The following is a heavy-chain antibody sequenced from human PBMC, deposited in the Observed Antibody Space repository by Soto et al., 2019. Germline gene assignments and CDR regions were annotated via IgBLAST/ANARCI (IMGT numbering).Heavy chain of an antibody. CDR3: GRGGAWTPEGLGY. J-gene: IGHJ4*02. CDR2: ISSDVVNY. Sequence: QVQLVESGGGVVQPGRSLRLSCAASGFTFSSFAMHWVRQAPGKGLEWLAVISSDVVNYYYAESVKGRITISRDNSKNTLYRQTKSRRNEATAVYYWGRGGAWTPEGLGYWGQGTLVTVSS. CDR1: GFTFSSFA. V-gene: IGHV3-30-3*01. D-gene: IGHD2-15*01.